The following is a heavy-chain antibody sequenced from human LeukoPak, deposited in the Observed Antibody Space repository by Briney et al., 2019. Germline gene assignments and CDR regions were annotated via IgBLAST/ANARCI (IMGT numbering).Heavy chain of an antibody. CDR1: GFTFSDYS. Sequence: GGSLRLSCAASGFTFSDYSMSWIRQAPGKGLESISYINSNGSATYYADSVKGRFTISRDNSKNTLYLQMNSLRAEDTAVYYCAKIDDFWSGSPPYWGQGTLVTVSS. V-gene: IGHV3-11*01. D-gene: IGHD3-3*01. J-gene: IGHJ4*02. CDR2: INSNGSAT. CDR3: AKIDDFWSGSPPY.